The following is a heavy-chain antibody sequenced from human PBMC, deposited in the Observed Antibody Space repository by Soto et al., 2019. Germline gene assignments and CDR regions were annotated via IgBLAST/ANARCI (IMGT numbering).Heavy chain of an antibody. V-gene: IGHV1-18*01. CDR2: ISANNGNT. CDR3: ARAYSPGLFDP. J-gene: IGHJ5*02. Sequence: QVQLVQSGAEVKKPGASVKVSCKASGYTFTSYGISWVRQAPGQGLEWMGWISANNGNTKYAQNFQGRVTMTTDTPTSTAYMELRSLRSDDTAVSYCARAYSPGLFDPWGQGTLVTVSS. D-gene: IGHD2-15*01. CDR1: GYTFTSYG.